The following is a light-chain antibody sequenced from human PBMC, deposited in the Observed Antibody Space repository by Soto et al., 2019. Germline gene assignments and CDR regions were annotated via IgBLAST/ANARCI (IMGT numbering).Light chain of an antibody. CDR1: QSLSSSY. V-gene: IGKV3-20*01. Sequence: EIVFTQSPGTLSLSPGERATLSCRASQSLSSSYLAWYQQKPGQAPRLLIYGASNRETGIPDRFSGSGAGTECTLTISRLEPEDVAVDHCQQFGSSTWTFGQGTKVDIK. CDR3: QQFGSSTWT. CDR2: GAS. J-gene: IGKJ1*01.